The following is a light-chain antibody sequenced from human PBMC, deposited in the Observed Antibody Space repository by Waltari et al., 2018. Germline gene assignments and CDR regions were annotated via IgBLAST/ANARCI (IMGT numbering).Light chain of an antibody. CDR2: EVS. V-gene: IGLV2-8*01. CDR3: TSYAGSNILV. J-gene: IGLJ2*01. Sequence: QSALTQPPSASGSPGQSVTISCTGTSSDVGGHNFVSWYQQHPGKVPKLRFPEVSKRPSGCPERLSGAKSDDTASLTVSELQAEDEAEYYCTSYAGSNILVFGGGTKLTVL. CDR1: SSDVGGHNF.